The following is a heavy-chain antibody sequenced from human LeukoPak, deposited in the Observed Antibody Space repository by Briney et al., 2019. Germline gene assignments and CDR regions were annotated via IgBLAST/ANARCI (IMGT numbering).Heavy chain of an antibody. CDR3: ARDGSGYSLYYYMDV. CDR2: INPNSGGT. Sequence: GASVKVFCKASGYTFTGYYMHWVRQAPGQGLEWMGWINPNSGGTNYAQKFQGRVTMTRDTSISTAYMELSRLRSDDTAVYYCARDGSGYSLYYYMDVWGKGTTVTVSS. J-gene: IGHJ6*03. V-gene: IGHV1-2*02. D-gene: IGHD3-3*01. CDR1: GYTFTGYY.